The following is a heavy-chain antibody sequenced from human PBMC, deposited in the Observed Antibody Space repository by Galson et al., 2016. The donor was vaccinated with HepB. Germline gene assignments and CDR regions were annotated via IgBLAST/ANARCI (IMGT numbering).Heavy chain of an antibody. D-gene: IGHD2-21*01. V-gene: IGHV3-23*01. CDR2: ISGNGGET. J-gene: IGHJ5*02. CDR1: GFTFSHSA. Sequence: SLRLSCAASGFTFSHSALTWIRQAPGKGLEWVSTISGNGGETFYADSVRGRFTISRDNSWNTLSLQMNSLRAEDTALYYCAKGGHYSPFDPWGQGTLVTDSS. CDR3: AKGGHYSPFDP.